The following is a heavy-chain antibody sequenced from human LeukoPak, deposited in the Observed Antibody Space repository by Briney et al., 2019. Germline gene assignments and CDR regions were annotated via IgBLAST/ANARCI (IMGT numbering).Heavy chain of an antibody. CDR1: GFTFSSSA. Sequence: PGGSLRLSCAASGFTFSSSAMSWVRQAPGKGLEWVSAITGGGGSTYYADSVKGRFTISRDNSKNTLYLQMNSLRADDTAVYYCAKDARPSYWGQGTLVTASS. V-gene: IGHV3-23*01. J-gene: IGHJ4*02. CDR3: AKDARPSY. CDR2: ITGGGGST.